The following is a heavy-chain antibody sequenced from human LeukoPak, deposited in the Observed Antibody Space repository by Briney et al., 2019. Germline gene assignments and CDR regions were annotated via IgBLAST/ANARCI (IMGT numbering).Heavy chain of an antibody. V-gene: IGHV3-66*01. CDR1: GFTVSSNY. J-gene: IGHJ5*02. Sequence: GGSLRLSCAASGFTVSSNYMSWVRQAPGKGLEWVSTLYSGGNTYYADSVKDRFTISRDNSKNTLYLKMNSMRAEDTAVYYCARVVGIAAAGTLGWIDPWGQGTLVSVSS. CDR2: LYSGGNT. D-gene: IGHD6-13*01. CDR3: ARVVGIAAAGTLGWIDP.